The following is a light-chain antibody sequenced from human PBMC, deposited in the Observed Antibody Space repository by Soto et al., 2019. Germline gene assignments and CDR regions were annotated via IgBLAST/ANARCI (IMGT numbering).Light chain of an antibody. CDR2: GAS. CDR1: QSVSSN. V-gene: IGKV3-15*01. J-gene: IGKJ1*01. Sequence: EIVMTQSPATLSVSPLEIATLSCRASQSVSSNLAWYQQKPGQGPRLLIYGASTRATGIPGRFSGSGSGTEFTLTISSLQSEDFAVYYCQQYNNWPRTFGQGTKVDI. CDR3: QQYNNWPRT.